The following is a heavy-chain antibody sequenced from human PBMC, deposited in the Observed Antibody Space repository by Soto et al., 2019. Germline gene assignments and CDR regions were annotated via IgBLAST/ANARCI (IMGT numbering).Heavy chain of an antibody. D-gene: IGHD1-1*01. CDR2: IYATGTT. Sequence: PSETLSLTCTVSGASISCFYWSWIRKSAGKGLEWIGRIYATGTTDYNPSLKSRVMMSVDTSKKQFSLKLRSVTAADTAVHYCVRDGTKTLRDWFDPWGQGISVTVSS. CDR1: GASISCFY. V-gene: IGHV4-4*07. CDR3: VRDGTKTLRDWFDP. J-gene: IGHJ5*02.